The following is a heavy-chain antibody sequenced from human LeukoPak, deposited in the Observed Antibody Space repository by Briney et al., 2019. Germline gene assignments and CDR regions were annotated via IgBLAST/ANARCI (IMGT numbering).Heavy chain of an antibody. CDR3: ASVVTPFRGSYFDY. CDR1: GFTFSSYG. V-gene: IGHV3-30*02. Sequence: PGGSLRLSCAASGFTFSSYGMHWVRQAPGKGLEWVAFIRYDGSNKYYADSVKGRFTISRDNSKNTLYLQMNSLRAEDTAVYYCASVVTPFRGSYFDYWGQGTLVTVSS. D-gene: IGHD4-23*01. J-gene: IGHJ4*02. CDR2: IRYDGSNK.